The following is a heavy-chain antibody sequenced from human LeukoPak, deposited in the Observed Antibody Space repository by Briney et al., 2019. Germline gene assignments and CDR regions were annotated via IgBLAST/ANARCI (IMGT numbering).Heavy chain of an antibody. V-gene: IGHV3-33*01. Sequence: PGGSLRLSCAASGFTFSSYAMHWVRQAPGKGLEWVAVIWYDGSNKYYADSVKGRFTISRDNSKDTLYLQMNSLRAEDTAVYYCAREGNDYGDYFWTYWGQGTLVTVSS. J-gene: IGHJ4*02. CDR1: GFTFSSYA. CDR3: AREGNDYGDYFWTY. D-gene: IGHD4-17*01. CDR2: IWYDGSNK.